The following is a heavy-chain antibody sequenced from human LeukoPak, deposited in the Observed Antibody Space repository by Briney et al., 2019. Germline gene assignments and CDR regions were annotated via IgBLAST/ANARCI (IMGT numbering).Heavy chain of an antibody. V-gene: IGHV3-74*01. D-gene: IGHD3-22*01. Sequence: GSLRLSCAASGFTFSSYWMHLVRQAPGKGLMWVSRINPDGSRTNCAGSVKGRFTVSRDNAENTLYLQMNSLRAEDTAVYYCARSAYYGSSGYYFDYWGQGTLVTVSS. CDR3: ARSAYYGSSGYYFDY. J-gene: IGHJ4*02. CDR2: INPDGSRT. CDR1: GFTFSSYW.